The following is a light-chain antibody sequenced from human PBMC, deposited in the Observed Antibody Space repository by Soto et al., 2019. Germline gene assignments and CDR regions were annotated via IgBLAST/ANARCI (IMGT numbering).Light chain of an antibody. CDR2: TAS. Sequence: DIQMTQSPSSLSASVGDRVSITCRASQSINSFLNWYQQKPGKAPKLLIYTASNLHSGVPSRFSGSESGTDFTLTITSLQPEDFATYYCQQSYSTPITFGQGTRLEIK. CDR1: QSINSF. CDR3: QQSYSTPIT. J-gene: IGKJ5*01. V-gene: IGKV1-39*01.